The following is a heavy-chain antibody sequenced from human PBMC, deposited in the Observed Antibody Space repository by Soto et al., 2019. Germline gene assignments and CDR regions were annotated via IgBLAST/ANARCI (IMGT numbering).Heavy chain of an antibody. CDR2: IYTSGST. D-gene: IGHD2-15*01. J-gene: IGHJ5*02. V-gene: IGHV4-4*07. CDR1: GGSISSYY. Sequence: LSLTCTVSGGSISSYYWSWIRQPAGKGLEWIGRIYTSGSTNYNPSLKSRVTMSVDTSKNQFSLKLSSVTAADTAVYYCARDPYCSGGSCYSSAPFDWFDPWGQGTLVTVSS. CDR3: ARDPYCSGGSCYSSAPFDWFDP.